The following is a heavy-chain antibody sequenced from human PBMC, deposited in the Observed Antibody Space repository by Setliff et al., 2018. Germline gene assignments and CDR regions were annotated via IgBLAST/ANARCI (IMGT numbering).Heavy chain of an antibody. V-gene: IGHV3-7*01. CDR3: ARAGLPYAADV. CDR2: INGDGSEK. CDR1: GFTFSTYW. Sequence: GGSLRLSCAASGFTFSTYWMPWISQATGKGLEWVANINGDGSEKYYVDSVEGRFAISRDNAKNSLYLQMNSLRAEDTAVYYCARAGLPYAADVWGQGTKVTVSS. J-gene: IGHJ3*01. D-gene: IGHD2-21*02.